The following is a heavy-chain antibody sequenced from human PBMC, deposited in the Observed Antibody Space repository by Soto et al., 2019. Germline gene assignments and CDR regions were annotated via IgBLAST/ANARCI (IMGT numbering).Heavy chain of an antibody. CDR3: AKVSIEVVIAPLPDAFDI. V-gene: IGHV3-30*18. CDR2: ISYDGSNK. Sequence: PGGSLRLSCAASGFTFSSYGMHWVRQAPGKGLEWVAVISYDGSNKYYADSVKGRFTISRDNTKNTLYLLMNSLRAEVTAVYYCAKVSIEVVIAPLPDAFDIWGQGTMVTVSS. D-gene: IGHD2-21*01. CDR1: GFTFSSYG. J-gene: IGHJ3*02.